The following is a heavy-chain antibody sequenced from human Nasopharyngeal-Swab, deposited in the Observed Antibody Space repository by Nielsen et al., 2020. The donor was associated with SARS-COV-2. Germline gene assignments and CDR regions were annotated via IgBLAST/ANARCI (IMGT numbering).Heavy chain of an antibody. D-gene: IGHD2-21*01. CDR1: GFTFSSYA. V-gene: IGHV3-23*01. Sequence: GSLKISCAASGFTFSSYAMSWVRQAPGKGLEWVSAISGSGGSTYYADSVKGRFTISRDNAKNSLYLQMNSLRAEDTAVYYCARAFAVGGDVWGQGTTVTVSS. CDR2: ISGSGGST. CDR3: ARAFAVGGDV. J-gene: IGHJ6*02.